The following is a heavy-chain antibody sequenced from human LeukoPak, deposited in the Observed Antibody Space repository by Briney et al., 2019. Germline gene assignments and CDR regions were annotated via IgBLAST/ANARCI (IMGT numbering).Heavy chain of an antibody. CDR3: ARRLTIFGVVPSQG. CDR2: ISSSSSTI. V-gene: IGHV3-48*01. D-gene: IGHD3-3*01. Sequence: GRSLRLSCAASGFTFSSYSMNWVRQAPGKGLEWVSYISSSSSTIYYADSVKGRFTISRDNAKNSLYLQMNSLRAEDTAVYYCARRLTIFGVVPSQGWGQGTLVTVSS. CDR1: GFTFSSYS. J-gene: IGHJ4*02.